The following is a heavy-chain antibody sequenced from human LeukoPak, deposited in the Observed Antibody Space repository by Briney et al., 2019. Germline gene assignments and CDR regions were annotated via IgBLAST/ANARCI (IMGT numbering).Heavy chain of an antibody. V-gene: IGHV3-74*01. CDR2: INSDGSST. J-gene: IGHJ4*02. CDR3: AMGPYYYDSSGYYY. Sequence: PGGSLRLSCAASGFTFSSYWMHWVRHAPGKGLVGVSRINSDGSSTSYADSVKGRFTISRDNAKNTLYLQMNSLRAEDTAVYYCAMGPYYYDSSGYYYWGQGTLVTVSS. D-gene: IGHD3-22*01. CDR1: GFTFSSYW.